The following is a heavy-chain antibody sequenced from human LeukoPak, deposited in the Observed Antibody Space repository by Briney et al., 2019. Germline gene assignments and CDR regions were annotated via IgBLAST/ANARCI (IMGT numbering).Heavy chain of an antibody. CDR2: INPNSGGS. CDR1: GYTFTTYY. D-gene: IGHD6-19*01. V-gene: IGHV1-2*06. J-gene: IGHJ4*02. CDR3: AREQSEAGRPYIDY. Sequence: GASVKVSCKASGYTFTTYYIHWMRQAPGQGLEWMGRINPNSGGSNYAQHFQGRVTMTTVKTISTAFTVMIRLTSDDTAVYYCAREQSEAGRPYIDYWGQGTLVTVSS.